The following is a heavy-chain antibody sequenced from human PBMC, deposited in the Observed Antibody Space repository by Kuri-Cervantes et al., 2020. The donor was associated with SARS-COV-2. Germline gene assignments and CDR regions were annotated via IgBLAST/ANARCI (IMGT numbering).Heavy chain of an antibody. Sequence: GESLKISCEASGHTLTNYWIGWVRQMPGKGLEWVGIIYPGDSDTRYSPSFQGQVTISADKSITTAYLQWSSLKASNTAIYYCASRGTTVPAGNYWGQGTLVTVSS. V-gene: IGHV5-51*01. D-gene: IGHD4-17*01. J-gene: IGHJ4*02. CDR2: IYPGDSDT. CDR3: ASRGTTVPAGNY. CDR1: GHTLTNYW.